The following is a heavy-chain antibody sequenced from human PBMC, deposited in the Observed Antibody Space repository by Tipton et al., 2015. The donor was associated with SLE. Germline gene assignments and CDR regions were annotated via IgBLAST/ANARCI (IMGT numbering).Heavy chain of an antibody. J-gene: IGHJ4*02. D-gene: IGHD3-22*01. CDR3: ARRLYYYDSVGSTLEFDS. Sequence: GLVKPSETLSLTCTVSGGSITSNNYFWGWIRQPPGKGLEWIGSFSYGGGTYYKPSLRGRVTISVDMAENQFSLKINSVTAADTAVYYCARRLYYYDSVGSTLEFDSWGQGTLVTVSS. CDR2: FSYGGGT. CDR1: GGSITSNNYF. V-gene: IGHV4-39*07.